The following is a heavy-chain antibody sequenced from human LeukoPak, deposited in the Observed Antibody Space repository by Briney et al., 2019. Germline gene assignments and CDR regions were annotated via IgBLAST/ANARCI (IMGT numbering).Heavy chain of an antibody. CDR3: AKDLREYSSSPRNAFDI. V-gene: IGHV3-48*03. CDR1: GFTFSSYE. J-gene: IGHJ3*02. CDR2: ISSSGSTI. D-gene: IGHD6-6*01. Sequence: GGSLRLSCAASGFTFSSYEMNWVRQAPGKGLEWVSYISSSGSTIYYADSVKGRFTISRDNSKNTLYLQMNSLRAEDTAVYYCAKDLREYSSSPRNAFDIWGQGTMVTVSS.